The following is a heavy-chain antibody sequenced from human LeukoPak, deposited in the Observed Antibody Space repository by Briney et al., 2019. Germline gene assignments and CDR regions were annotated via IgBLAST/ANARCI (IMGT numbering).Heavy chain of an antibody. V-gene: IGHV3-23*01. J-gene: IGHJ6*02. CDR1: GFTFSSYA. Sequence: PGGSLRLSCAASGFTFSSYAMSWVRQAPGKGLEWVSAISGSGGSTYYADSVKGRSTISRDNSKNTLYLQMNSLRAEDTAVYYCAKSSGSYYYYYGMDVWGQGTTVTVSS. D-gene: IGHD1-26*01. CDR3: AKSSGSYYYYYGMDV. CDR2: ISGSGGST.